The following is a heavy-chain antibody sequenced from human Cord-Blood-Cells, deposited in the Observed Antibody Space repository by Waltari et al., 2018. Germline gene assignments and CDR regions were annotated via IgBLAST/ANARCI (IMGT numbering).Heavy chain of an antibody. J-gene: IGHJ5*02. D-gene: IGHD3-10*01. V-gene: IGHV4-4*02. CDR1: GGSISRSTW. Sequence: QVQLQESGAGLVKPSGPLSLTCAVPGGSISRSTWWRWVRQLPGKELEWIVEIYHSGSTNYNPSLKSRVTISVDKSKNQFSLKLSSVTAADTAVYYCARADIRIMVRGVIDPWGQGTLVTVSS. CDR2: IYHSGST. CDR3: ARADIRIMVRGVIDP.